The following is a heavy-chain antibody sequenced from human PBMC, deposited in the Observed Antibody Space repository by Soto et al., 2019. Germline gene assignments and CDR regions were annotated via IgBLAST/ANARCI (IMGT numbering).Heavy chain of an antibody. V-gene: IGHV1-2*02. CDR1: GYTFTGYY. J-gene: IGHJ3*02. Sequence: GASVKVSGKASGYTFTGYYMHWVRQAPGQGLEWMGWINPNSGGTNYADKFQGRVTMTRDTSISTAYMELSRLRSDDTAVYFCAREYWAAQEDAFDIWGQGTMVTVSS. CDR2: INPNSGGT. D-gene: IGHD6-6*01. CDR3: AREYWAAQEDAFDI.